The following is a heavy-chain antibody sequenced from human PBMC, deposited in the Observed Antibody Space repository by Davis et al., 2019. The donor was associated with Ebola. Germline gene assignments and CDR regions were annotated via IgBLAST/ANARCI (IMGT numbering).Heavy chain of an antibody. CDR1: GGSISSSSYY. V-gene: IGHV4-39*07. D-gene: IGHD5-18*01. J-gene: IGHJ6*03. CDR3: ARGAPLQLWRYSYYYMDL. Sequence: PSETLSLTCTVSGGSISSSSYYWGWIRQSPGKGLEWIGETHQSGSTNYNPSLKSRVTMSMDSSKNQFSLKVNSLTAADTAVYYCARGAPLQLWRYSYYYMDLWGIGATVTVSS. CDR2: THQSGST.